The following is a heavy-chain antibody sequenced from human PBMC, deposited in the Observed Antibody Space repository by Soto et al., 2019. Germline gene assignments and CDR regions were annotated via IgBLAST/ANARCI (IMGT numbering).Heavy chain of an antibody. CDR1: GFTFSSDA. V-gene: IGHV3-23*01. CDR2: ISGSGGST. D-gene: IGHD3-22*01. Sequence: QPWGSLRLSCAASGFTFSSDAMSWVRQAPGKGLEWVSAISGSGGSTYYADSVKGRFTISRDNSKNTLYLQMNSLRAEDTSVYYCAKDQVVRVTSMILVVITGSDSCGQGT. J-gene: IGHJ4*02. CDR3: AKDQVVRVTSMILVVITGSDS.